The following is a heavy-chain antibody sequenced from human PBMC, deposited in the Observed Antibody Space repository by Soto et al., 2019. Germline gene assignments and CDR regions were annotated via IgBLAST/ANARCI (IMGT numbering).Heavy chain of an antibody. J-gene: IGHJ4*02. CDR1: GCTFADDA. V-gene: IGHV3-9*01. CDR2: IGWSSGNI. D-gene: IGHD3-10*01. Sequence: PGGSLRLSCAASGCTFADDAMHRVRQGQGKGLEWVSGIGWSSGNIAYADSVKGRFTISRDNAKNSLYLQMNSLRAEETALYYCAKAYGSGSYYNYFDYWGQGTLVTVSS. CDR3: AKAYGSGSYYNYFDY.